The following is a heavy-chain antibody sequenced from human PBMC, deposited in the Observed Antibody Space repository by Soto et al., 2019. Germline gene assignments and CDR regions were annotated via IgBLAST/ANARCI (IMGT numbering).Heavy chain of an antibody. J-gene: IGHJ4*02. CDR1: GGSVSNGDYY. D-gene: IGHD4-4*01. V-gene: IGHV4-30-4*01. CDR2: IYYSGTT. Sequence: QVQLQESGPGLVKPSQTLSLTCTVSGGSVSNGDYYCTWIRQPPGKGLEWIGYIYYSGTTYYNPSLKSRVNISLDRSKNQFSLTLNSVTAPDTAVYYCAAGPGNSNLEYWGQGSLVIVSS. CDR3: AAGPGNSNLEY.